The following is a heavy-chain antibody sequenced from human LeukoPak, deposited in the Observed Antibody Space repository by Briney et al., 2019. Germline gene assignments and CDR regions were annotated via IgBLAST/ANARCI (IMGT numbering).Heavy chain of an antibody. CDR3: ASSIFGVVPPAY. Sequence: PSETLSLICTVSGGSISSYYWSWIRQPAGKGLEWIGRIYTSGSTTYNPSLKSRVTMSVDTSKNQFSLKLSSVTAADTAVYYCASSIFGVVPPAYWGQGTLVTVSS. V-gene: IGHV4-4*07. J-gene: IGHJ4*02. CDR2: IYTSGST. D-gene: IGHD3-3*01. CDR1: GGSISSYY.